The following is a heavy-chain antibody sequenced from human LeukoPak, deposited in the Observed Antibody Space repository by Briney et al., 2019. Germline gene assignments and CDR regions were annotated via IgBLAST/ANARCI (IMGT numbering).Heavy chain of an antibody. D-gene: IGHD3-16*02. CDR3: ARDQGVIPYYFGY. Sequence: ASVKVSCKASGYTFTDYYLHWVRQAPGQGLEWMGWINPNSGDTNYAQKFQGRVTMTGDSSISTAYMDLSGLRFDDTAVYYCARDQGVIPYYFGYWGQGALVTVSS. CDR2: INPNSGDT. CDR1: GYTFTDYY. J-gene: IGHJ4*02. V-gene: IGHV1-2*02.